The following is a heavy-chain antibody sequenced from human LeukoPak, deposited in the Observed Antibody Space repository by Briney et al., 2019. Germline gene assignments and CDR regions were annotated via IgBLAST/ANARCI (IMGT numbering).Heavy chain of an antibody. CDR1: GFTFSSYA. CDR2: ISYDGSIK. Sequence: GGSLRLSCAASGFTFSSYAMHWVRQAPGKGLEWVAVISYDGSIKYYADSAKGRFTISRDISKSTLSLQMNSLRAEDTALYYCARDLSNVPGQYWGQGTLVTVSS. CDR3: ARDLSNVPGQY. J-gene: IGHJ4*02. V-gene: IGHV3-30-3*01. D-gene: IGHD3-10*02.